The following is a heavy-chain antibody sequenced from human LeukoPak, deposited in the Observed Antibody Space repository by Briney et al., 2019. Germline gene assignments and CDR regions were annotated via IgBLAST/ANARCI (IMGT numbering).Heavy chain of an antibody. CDR3: ARDRDGDYFDY. J-gene: IGHJ4*02. Sequence: ASVKVSCKASGYTFITYGISWVRQAPGQGLEWMGWISAYNGNTNYAQKLQGRVTMTTDTSTSTAYMELRSLRSDDTAVYYCARDRDGDYFDYWGQGTLVTVSS. CDR1: GYTFITYG. V-gene: IGHV1-18*01. CDR2: ISAYNGNT. D-gene: IGHD4-17*01.